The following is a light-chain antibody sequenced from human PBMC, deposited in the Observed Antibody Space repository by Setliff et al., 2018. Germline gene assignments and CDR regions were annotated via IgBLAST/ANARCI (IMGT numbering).Light chain of an antibody. V-gene: IGLV2-14*01. CDR2: EVI. CDR1: ASDVGDYNY. J-gene: IGLJ1*01. CDR3: SSYTSSHTYV. Sequence: QSALTQPASVSGSPGQSITISCTGSASDVGDYNYVSWHQQHPGEAPKLLIYEVINRPSGISNRFSGSKSGHTASLTISGLLAEDEADYFCSSYTSSHTYVFGSGTKVTVL.